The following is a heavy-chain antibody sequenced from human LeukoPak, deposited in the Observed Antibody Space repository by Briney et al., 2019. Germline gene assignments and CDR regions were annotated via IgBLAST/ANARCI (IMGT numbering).Heavy chain of an antibody. V-gene: IGHV3-48*03. Sequence: GGSLRLSCTTSGFIFNTYEFNWVRQAPGRGLEWVSHIGTGGSPIYYADSVKGRFTISRDDARQSLYLQMDSLRVEDTAVYYCASFSGRVVGAFDIWGQGTMVTVSS. CDR1: GFIFNTYE. CDR2: IGTGGSPI. J-gene: IGHJ3*02. D-gene: IGHD1-26*01. CDR3: ASFSGRVVGAFDI.